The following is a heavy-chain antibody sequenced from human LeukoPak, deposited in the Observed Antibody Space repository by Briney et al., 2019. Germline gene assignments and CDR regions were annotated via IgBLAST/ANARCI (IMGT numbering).Heavy chain of an antibody. CDR2: ISSSSSTI. CDR1: GFTFSSYS. J-gene: IGHJ4*02. CDR3: AREGEYYDILTGYYGFDY. D-gene: IGHD3-9*01. V-gene: IGHV3-48*02. Sequence: GGSLRLSCAASGFTFSSYSMNWVRQAPGKGLEWVSYISSSSSTIYYADSVKGRFTISRDNAKNSLYLQMNGLRDEDTAVYYCAREGEYYDILTGYYGFDYWGQGTLVTVSS.